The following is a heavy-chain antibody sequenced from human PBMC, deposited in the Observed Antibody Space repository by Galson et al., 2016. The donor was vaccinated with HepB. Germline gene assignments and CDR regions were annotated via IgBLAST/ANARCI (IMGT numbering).Heavy chain of an antibody. CDR2: INDSGVT. D-gene: IGHD6-13*01. J-gene: IGHJ1*01. CDR1: GGTFNNYF. V-gene: IGHV4-34*01. CDR3: ARAPYSSWLYKYFQY. Sequence: SETLSLTCLVRGGTFNNYFWTWIRQTPGKGLEWIGEINDSGVTKYNPSLRSRVTLSKDTSKNQFSLNLTSLTVADAAMYYCARAPYSSWLYKYFQYWGQGTLVTVSS.